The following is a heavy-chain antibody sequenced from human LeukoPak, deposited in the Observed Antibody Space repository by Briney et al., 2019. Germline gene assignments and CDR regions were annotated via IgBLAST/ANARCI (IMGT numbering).Heavy chain of an antibody. CDR2: INHSGST. D-gene: IGHD2-15*01. V-gene: IGHV4-34*01. J-gene: IGHJ6*02. CDR1: GESFSGYY. Sequence: SETLSLTCAVYGESFSGYYWSWIRQPPGKGLEWIGEINHSGSTNYNPSLKSRVTISVDTSKNQFSLKLSSVTAADTAVYCCARGPGNCSGGSCYPKSYYYYYGMDVWGQGTTVTVSS. CDR3: ARGPGNCSGGSCYPKSYYYYYGMDV.